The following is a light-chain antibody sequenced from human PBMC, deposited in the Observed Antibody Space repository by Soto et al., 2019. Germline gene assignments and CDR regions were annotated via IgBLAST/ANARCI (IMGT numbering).Light chain of an antibody. CDR2: GVS. Sequence: DIQMTQSPSSLSASVGDRVTITCRASQDISDYLAWYQQKPGQVPKLLISGVSTLQSGVPSRFRGSASGTDFTLTITGLQPDDFATYYCQNYNGPPWTFGQGTKVEIK. J-gene: IGKJ1*01. CDR3: QNYNGPPWT. V-gene: IGKV1-27*01. CDR1: QDISDY.